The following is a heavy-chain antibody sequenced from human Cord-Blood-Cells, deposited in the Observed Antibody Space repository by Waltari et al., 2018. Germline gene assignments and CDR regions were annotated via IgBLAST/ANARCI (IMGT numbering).Heavy chain of an antibody. CDR3: ARPTGFWYFDL. V-gene: IGHV1-2*02. CDR1: GYTFTGHY. D-gene: IGHD4-17*01. Sequence: QVQLVQSGAEVKKPGASVKVSCKASGYTFTGHYMHWVRQAPGQGLEWMGWINPNSGGTNYAKKFQGRVTMTRDTSISTAYMELSRLRSDDTAVYYCARPTGFWYFDLWGRGTLVTVSS. CDR2: INPNSGGT. J-gene: IGHJ2*01.